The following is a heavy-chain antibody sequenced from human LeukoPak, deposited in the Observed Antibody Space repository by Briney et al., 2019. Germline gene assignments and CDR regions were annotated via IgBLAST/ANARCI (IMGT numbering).Heavy chain of an antibody. J-gene: IGHJ6*02. D-gene: IGHD6-13*01. CDR2: IYYSGST. CDR1: GGSISSYY. V-gene: IGHV4-59*01. Sequence: SETLSLTRTVSGGSISSYYWSWIRQPPGKGLEWIGYIYYSGSTNYNPSLKSRVTISVDTSKNQFSLKLSSVTAADTAVYYCARVGYSSSWYEYYYYGMDVWGQGTTVTVSS. CDR3: ARVGYSSSWYEYYYYGMDV.